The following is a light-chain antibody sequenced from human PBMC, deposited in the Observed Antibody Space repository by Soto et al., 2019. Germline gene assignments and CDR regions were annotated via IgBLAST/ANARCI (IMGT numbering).Light chain of an antibody. Sequence: QSALTQPPSVSAAPGQKVTISCSGSSSNIGTNYVSWYQQFPGTAPKLLIYDNDKRPSGIPDRFSGSKSGTSATLGITGLQTGDEATYYCRSWDTRLSGGRFGGGTQLTVL. CDR3: RSWDTRLSGGR. CDR2: DND. J-gene: IGLJ7*01. CDR1: SSNIGTNY. V-gene: IGLV1-51*01.